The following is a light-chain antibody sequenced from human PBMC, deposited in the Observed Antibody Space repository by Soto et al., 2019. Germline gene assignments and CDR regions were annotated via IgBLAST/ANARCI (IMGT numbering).Light chain of an antibody. CDR2: GAS. CDR1: QRISNNF. V-gene: IGKV3-20*01. CDR3: QQYGVSPPWA. J-gene: IGKJ1*01. Sequence: EIVLTQSPGTLSLSPGERATLSCRASQRISNNFLAWYQQKPGQAPRLLIYGASNRATGIPDRFSGSGSGTDFTLSISRLEPEDFAVYYCQQYGVSPPWAFGQGTKVEIK.